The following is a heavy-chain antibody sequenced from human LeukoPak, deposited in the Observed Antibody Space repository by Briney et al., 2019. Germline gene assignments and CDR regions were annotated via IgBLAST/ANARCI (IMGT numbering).Heavy chain of an antibody. V-gene: IGHV4-34*01. CDR2: INHSGST. CDR3: ATVYYDFWSGYSAFDI. CDR1: GGSFSGYY. Sequence: PSQTLSLTCAVYGGSFSGYYWSWIRQPPGKGLEWIGEINHSGSTNYNPSLKSRVTISVDTSKNQFSLKLSSVTAADTAVYYCATVYYDFWSGYSAFDIWGQGAMVTVSS. J-gene: IGHJ3*02. D-gene: IGHD3-3*01.